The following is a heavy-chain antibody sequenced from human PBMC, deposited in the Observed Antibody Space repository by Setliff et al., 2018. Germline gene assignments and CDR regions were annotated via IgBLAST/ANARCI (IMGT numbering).Heavy chain of an antibody. Sequence: PGGSLRLSCAASGFTFSRYEMNWVRQAPGKGLEWISYISSSGNTIYYADSVKGRFTISRDNARDSLFLQMNTLRAEDTAVYYCAREVVGAPSAFDIWGQGTMVTVSS. V-gene: IGHV3-48*03. CDR1: GFTFSRYE. CDR2: ISSSGNTI. CDR3: AREVVGAPSAFDI. D-gene: IGHD1-26*01. J-gene: IGHJ3*02.